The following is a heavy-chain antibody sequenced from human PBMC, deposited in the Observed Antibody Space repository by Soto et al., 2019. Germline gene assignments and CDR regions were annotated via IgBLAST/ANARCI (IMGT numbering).Heavy chain of an antibody. CDR2: INHSGST. Sequence: QVQLQQWGAGLLKPSETLSLTCAVYGGSFSGYYWSWIRQPPGKGLEWIGEINHSGSTNYNPSLKRRVTISVDTSKNQFSLKLSSVTAADTAVYYCARRGYCSSTSCYGGGKFDYWGQGTLVTVSS. CDR1: GGSFSGYY. CDR3: ARRGYCSSTSCYGGGKFDY. V-gene: IGHV4-34*01. D-gene: IGHD2-2*01. J-gene: IGHJ4*02.